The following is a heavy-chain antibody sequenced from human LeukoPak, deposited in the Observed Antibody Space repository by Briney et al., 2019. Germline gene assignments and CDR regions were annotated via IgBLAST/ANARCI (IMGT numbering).Heavy chain of an antibody. J-gene: IGHJ4*02. CDR2: INPSGDST. CDR3: ARDKRGALDY. CDR1: GYTFTGYY. Sequence: ASVKVSCKASGYTFTGYYMHWVRQAPGQGLEWMAVINPSGDSTTYAQKFQGRFTMTRDTSTSTVYMDLSNLTSEDTAVNYCARDKRGALDYWGKGTQVTVSS. D-gene: IGHD2-15*01. V-gene: IGHV1-46*01.